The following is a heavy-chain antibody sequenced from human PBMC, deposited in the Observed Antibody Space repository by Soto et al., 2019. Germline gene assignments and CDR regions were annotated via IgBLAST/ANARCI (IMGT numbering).Heavy chain of an antibody. J-gene: IGHJ4*02. V-gene: IGHV4-31*03. D-gene: IGHD3-10*01. Sequence: QVQLQESGPGLVKPSQTLSLTCTVSGGSISSGGYYWSWIRQHPGKGLEWIGYIYYSGSTYYNPSLKSRVTISVDTSKNHVSLKLSSVTAADTAVYYCARGVTMVRGVIHTPYFDYWGQGTLVTVSS. CDR1: GGSISSGGYY. CDR3: ARGVTMVRGVIHTPYFDY. CDR2: IYYSGST.